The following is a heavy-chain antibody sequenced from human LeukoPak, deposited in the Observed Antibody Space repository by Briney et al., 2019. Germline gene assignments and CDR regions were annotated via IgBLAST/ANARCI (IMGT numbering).Heavy chain of an antibody. J-gene: IGHJ5*02. V-gene: IGHV4-34*01. D-gene: IGHD2-21*02. CDR2: INRSGST. CDR1: GDSINSYY. CDR3: ARVRYCGGDCS. Sequence: SETLSLTCSVSGDSINSYYWNWIRQPPGKGLEWIGEINRSGSTNYNPSLMSRVTISVDTSKNQFSLKLSSVTAADTAVYYCARVRYCGGDCSWGQGTLVTVSS.